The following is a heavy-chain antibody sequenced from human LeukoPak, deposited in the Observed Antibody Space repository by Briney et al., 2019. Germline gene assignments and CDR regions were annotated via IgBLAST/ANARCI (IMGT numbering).Heavy chain of an antibody. D-gene: IGHD2-15*01. Sequence: SETLSLTCAVYGGSFSGYYWSWIRQPPGKGLEWIGEINHSGSTNYNPSLKSRVTISVHTSKNQFSLKLSSVTAADTAVYYCARTPSAATRYYYYYGMDVWGKGTTVTVSS. J-gene: IGHJ6*04. CDR1: GGSFSGYY. V-gene: IGHV4-34*01. CDR2: INHSGST. CDR3: ARTPSAATRYYYYYGMDV.